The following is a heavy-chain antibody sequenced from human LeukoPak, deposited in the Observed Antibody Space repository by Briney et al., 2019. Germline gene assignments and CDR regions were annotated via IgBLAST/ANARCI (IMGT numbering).Heavy chain of an antibody. CDR2: IRSKANTYAT. J-gene: IGHJ4*02. Sequence: GGSLRLXCAASGFTFSDSAMHWVRQASGKELEWVGRIRSKANTYATAYAAAVKGRFTISRDDSRNTAYLQMNSLKTEDTAVYYCTRNGELERRGEFDYWGQGTLVTVSS. CDR1: GFTFSDSA. CDR3: TRNGELERRGEFDY. V-gene: IGHV3-73*01. D-gene: IGHD1-1*01.